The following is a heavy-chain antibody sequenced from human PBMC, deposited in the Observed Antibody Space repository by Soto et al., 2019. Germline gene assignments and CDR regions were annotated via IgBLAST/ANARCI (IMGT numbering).Heavy chain of an antibody. CDR3: AREIMITFGGVIAPAYGMDV. V-gene: IGHV3-48*02. D-gene: IGHD3-16*02. CDR1: GFTFDDYA. CDR2: ISSSSSTI. Sequence: SLRLSCAASGFTFDDYAMHWARQAPGKGLEWVSYISSSSSTIYYADSVKGRFTISRDNAKNSLYLQMNSLRDEDTAVYYCAREIMITFGGVIAPAYGMDVWGQGTTVTVSS. J-gene: IGHJ6*02.